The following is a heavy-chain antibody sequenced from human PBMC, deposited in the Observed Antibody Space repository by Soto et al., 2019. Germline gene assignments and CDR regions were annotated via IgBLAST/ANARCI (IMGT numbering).Heavy chain of an antibody. V-gene: IGHV3-7*01. CDR3: VRGIASRL. J-gene: IGHJ6*04. D-gene: IGHD2-21*01. Sequence: EVQVVESGGGLVQPGGSLRLSCAASGFTFTSYWMTWVRQAPGRGLEWVANINKDGSEKSYVDSVKGRFTISRDNAKSSLYLQMSSLRAVDTAVYYCVRGIASRLWGNGTTVIVSS. CDR2: INKDGSEK. CDR1: GFTFTSYW.